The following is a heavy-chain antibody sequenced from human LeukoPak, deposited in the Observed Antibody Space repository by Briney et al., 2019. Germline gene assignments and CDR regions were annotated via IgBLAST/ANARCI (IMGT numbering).Heavy chain of an antibody. J-gene: IGHJ5*01. V-gene: IGHV3-23*01. Sequence: GGSLRLSCDASGFNFNTYTMYWVRQAPGQGLEWVSGIRHGDGRTYYADSVRGRFTISSDIFKNTLYLQMNGLRADDTALYYCAKGLERESRLDSWGQGTLVTVSS. CDR3: AKGLERESRLDS. CDR2: IRHGDGRT. D-gene: IGHD1-1*01. CDR1: GFNFNTYT.